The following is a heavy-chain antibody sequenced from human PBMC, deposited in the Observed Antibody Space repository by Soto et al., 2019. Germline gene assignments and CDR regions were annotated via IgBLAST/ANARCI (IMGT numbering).Heavy chain of an antibody. CDR2: IMPTVDSA. Sequence: QVQLVQSGAEVKTPGSSVKVSCKASGGTLSDYAISWVRQAPGQGLEWMGGIMPTVDSANYAQNFQGGLTISADESTSTANLELSSLRSDDTAVYYCAVAAVREIMAQESSGMAVWGQVTTVIVAS. J-gene: IGHJ6*02. V-gene: IGHV1-69*01. CDR1: GGTLSDYA. D-gene: IGHD3-10*01. CDR3: AVAAVREIMAQESSGMAV.